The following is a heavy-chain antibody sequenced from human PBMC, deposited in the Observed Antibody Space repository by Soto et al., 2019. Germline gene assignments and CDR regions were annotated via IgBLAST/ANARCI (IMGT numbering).Heavy chain of an antibody. CDR2: ISGSGGST. Sequence: TGGSLRLSCAASGFTFSSYAMSWVRQAPGKGLEWVSAISGSGGSTYYADSVKGRFTISGDNSKNTLYLQMNSLRAEDTAVYYCAKDYDFWSGYRYGMDVWGQGTTVTVSS. J-gene: IGHJ6*02. V-gene: IGHV3-23*01. CDR1: GFTFSSYA. D-gene: IGHD3-3*01. CDR3: AKDYDFWSGYRYGMDV.